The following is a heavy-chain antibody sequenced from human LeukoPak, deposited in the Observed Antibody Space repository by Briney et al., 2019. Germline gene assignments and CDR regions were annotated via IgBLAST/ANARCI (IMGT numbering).Heavy chain of an antibody. Sequence: PGGSLTLSCAASTFTFSNYWMSWARQAPGRGLVWVSVIYSGSSTYYADSVKGRFTISRDNSKNTLYLQMSSLRAEDTAVYYCARSGYGVAFDIWGQGTMVTVSS. D-gene: IGHD5-12*01. CDR2: IYSGSST. CDR1: TFTFSNYW. J-gene: IGHJ3*02. CDR3: ARSGYGVAFDI. V-gene: IGHV3-53*01.